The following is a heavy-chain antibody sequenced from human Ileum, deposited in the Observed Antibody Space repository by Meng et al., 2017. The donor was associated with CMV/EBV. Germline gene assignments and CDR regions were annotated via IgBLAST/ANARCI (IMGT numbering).Heavy chain of an antibody. D-gene: IGHD3-22*01. V-gene: IGHV3-49*04. CDR1: GFTFSNAW. CDR3: TSGDYHDSRGYYVY. CDR2: IRSKAYDGTT. J-gene: IGHJ4*02. Sequence: GGSLRLSCAASGFTFSNAWMSWVRQAPGKGLEWVGFIRSKAYDGTTEYAASVKGRFTISRDDSKTIAYLQMNSLKTEDTAVYYCTSGDYHDSRGYYVYWGQGTLVTVSS.